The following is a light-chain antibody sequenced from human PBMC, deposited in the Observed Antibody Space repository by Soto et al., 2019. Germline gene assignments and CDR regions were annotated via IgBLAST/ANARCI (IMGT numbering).Light chain of an antibody. CDR2: AAS. CDR1: QSSSSY. V-gene: IGKV1-39*01. Sequence: DIQMTQSPSSLSASVGDRVTITCRASQSSSSYLNWYQQKPGKAPKLRHYAASILQRGVPSRFSGSGAGTDFTLSISSLQPEDVATYYCQQSYSTLGLTFGGGTKVEIK. J-gene: IGKJ4*01. CDR3: QQSYSTLGLT.